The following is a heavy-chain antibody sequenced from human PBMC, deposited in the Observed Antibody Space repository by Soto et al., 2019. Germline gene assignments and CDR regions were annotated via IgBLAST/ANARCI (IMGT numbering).Heavy chain of an antibody. D-gene: IGHD3-9*01. V-gene: IGHV3-30-3*01. CDR3: ARDRYDILTGSTWARPSGYYYYGMDV. CDR1: GFTFSSYA. CDR2: ISYDGSNK. Sequence: GGSLRLSCAASGFTFSSYAMHWVRQAPGKGLEWVAVISYDGSNKYYADSVKGRFTISRDNSKNTLYLQMNSLRAEDTAVYYCARDRYDILTGSTWARPSGYYYYGMDVWGQGTTVTVSS. J-gene: IGHJ6*02.